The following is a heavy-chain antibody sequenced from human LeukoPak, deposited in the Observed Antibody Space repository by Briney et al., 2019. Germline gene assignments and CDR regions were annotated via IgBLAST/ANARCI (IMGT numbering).Heavy chain of an antibody. CDR1: GFTFSNYW. D-gene: IGHD1-26*01. CDR3: ARENIVGPTDIDY. J-gene: IGHJ4*02. V-gene: IGHV3-7*04. CDR2: IKQDGSEK. Sequence: PGGSLRLSCAASGFTFSNYWMSWVRQAPGKGLEWVANIKQDGSEKYYVDSVKGRFTMSRDNAKNSLYLQMNSLRAEDTAVYYCARENIVGPTDIDYWGQGTLVTVSS.